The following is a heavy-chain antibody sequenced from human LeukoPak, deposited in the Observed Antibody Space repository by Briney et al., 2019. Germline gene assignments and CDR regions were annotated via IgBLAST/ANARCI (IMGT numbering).Heavy chain of an antibody. CDR3: ARGLGYSGSYRTFDY. CDR1: GVTFTSYE. J-gene: IGHJ4*02. Sequence: GGSLRLSCANPGVTFTSYELKSVRQAPGKGLEWVSYISSSGSTIYYADSVKGRFTISRDNAKNSLYLQMNSLRAEDTAVYYCARGLGYSGSYRTFDYWGQGTLVTVSS. V-gene: IGHV3-48*03. CDR2: ISSSGSTI. D-gene: IGHD1-26*01.